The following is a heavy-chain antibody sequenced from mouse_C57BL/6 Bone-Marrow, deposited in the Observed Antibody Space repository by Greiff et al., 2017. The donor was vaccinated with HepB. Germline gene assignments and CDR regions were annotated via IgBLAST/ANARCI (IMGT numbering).Heavy chain of an antibody. J-gene: IGHJ3*01. D-gene: IGHD4-1*01. CDR2: IRSKSNNYAT. CDR1: GFSFNTYA. Sequence: EVKLMESGGGLVQPKGSLKLSCAASGFSFNTYAMNWVRQAPGKGLEWVARIRSKSNNYATYYADSVKDRFTISRDDSESMLYLQMNNLKTEDTAMYYCVRPEGSWEGFAYWGQGTLVTVSA. CDR3: VRPEGSWEGFAY. V-gene: IGHV10-1*01.